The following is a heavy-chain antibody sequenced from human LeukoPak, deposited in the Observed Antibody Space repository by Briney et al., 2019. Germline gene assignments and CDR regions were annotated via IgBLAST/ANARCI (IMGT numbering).Heavy chain of an antibody. Sequence: GGSLRLSCAASGFTVSSNYMSWVRQAPGKGLEWVPSMSTSRSSTYYADSVKGRFTISRDNSKSTLYLQMNSLRAEETAVYYCATNIDGVYYWGQGTLVIVSS. D-gene: IGHD2-8*01. J-gene: IGHJ4*02. V-gene: IGHV3-53*01. CDR3: ATNIDGVYY. CDR1: GFTVSSNY. CDR2: MSTSRSST.